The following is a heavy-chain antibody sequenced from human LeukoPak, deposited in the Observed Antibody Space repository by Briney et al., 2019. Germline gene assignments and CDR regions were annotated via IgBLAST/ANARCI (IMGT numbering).Heavy chain of an antibody. CDR2: MNPNSGNT. V-gene: IGHV1-8*01. J-gene: IGHJ4*02. CDR3: ARGAGFYDFWSGYYVLIKYFDY. Sequence: ASVKVSCKASGYTFTSYDINWVRQATGQGLEWMGWMNPNSGNTGYAQKFQGRVTMTRNTSISTAYMELSSLRSEDTAVYYCARGAGFYDFWSGYYVLIKYFDYWGQGTLVTVSS. CDR1: GYTFTSYD. D-gene: IGHD3-3*01.